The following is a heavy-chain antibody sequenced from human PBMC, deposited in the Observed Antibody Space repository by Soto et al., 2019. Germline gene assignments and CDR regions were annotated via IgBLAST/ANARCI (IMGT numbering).Heavy chain of an antibody. V-gene: IGHV4-31*03. J-gene: IGHJ4*02. CDR2: IVKSGNT. D-gene: IGHD3-22*01. CDR1: RGSFTAGGCY. Sequence: SETLSLTCTVSRGSFTAGGCYWIWMRQHPGKGWVGIGYIVKSGNTYHYPSIRGRVTNSVATHKNELSLKPSSVTAADADGCPCARTKYDYYCSGYEREYYFDYWGQGTLVTVSS. CDR3: ARTKYDYYCSGYEREYYFDY.